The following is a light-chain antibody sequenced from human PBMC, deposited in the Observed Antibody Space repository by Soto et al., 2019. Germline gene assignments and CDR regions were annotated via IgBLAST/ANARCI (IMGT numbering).Light chain of an antibody. Sequence: EVVLTQSPGTLSLSPGERVTLSCRASQSVASSYLAWYQQKPGRAPRLLFYSASSRATGIPDRFSGSGYGTDITLTISRLEPEDFAVYYCHHFGSLPETFGQGTNVE. V-gene: IGKV3-20*01. CDR1: QSVASSY. CDR3: HHFGSLPET. CDR2: SAS. J-gene: IGKJ1*01.